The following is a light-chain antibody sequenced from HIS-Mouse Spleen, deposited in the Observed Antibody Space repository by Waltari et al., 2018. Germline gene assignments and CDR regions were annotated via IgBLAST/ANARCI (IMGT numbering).Light chain of an antibody. CDR2: DNN. CDR1: RSNIGNNS. Sequence: QSVLTQPPSVSAAPGQKVTISCPGSRSNIGNNSLSWYQQLPGTAPKLLIYDNNKRPSGIPDRFSGSKSGTSATLGITGLQTGDEADYYCGTWDSSLSAYVFGTGTKVTVL. CDR3: GTWDSSLSAYV. J-gene: IGLJ1*01. V-gene: IGLV1-51*01.